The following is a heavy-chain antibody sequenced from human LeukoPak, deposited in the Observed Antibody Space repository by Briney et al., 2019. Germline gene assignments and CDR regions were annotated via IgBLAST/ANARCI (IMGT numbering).Heavy chain of an antibody. J-gene: IGHJ4*02. Sequence: SETLSLTCSVSGGSSSNYFWTWIRQPPGKGLEWIGYIYSSGSTYYNPSLKGRVTISVDTSKNRFSLKLSTVTAADTAVYYCARRPTGDPKFDYWGQGTLVTVSS. CDR1: GGSSSNYF. CDR2: IYSSGST. D-gene: IGHD7-27*01. CDR3: ARRPTGDPKFDY. V-gene: IGHV4-59*08.